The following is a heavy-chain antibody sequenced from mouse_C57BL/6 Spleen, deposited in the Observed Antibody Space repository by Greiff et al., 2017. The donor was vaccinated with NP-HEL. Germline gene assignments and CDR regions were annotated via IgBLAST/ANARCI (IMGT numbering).Heavy chain of an antibody. Sequence: QVQLKQPGAELVMPGASVKLSCKASGYTFTSYWMHWVKQRPGQGLEWIGEIDPSDSYTNYNQKFKGKSTLTVDKSSSTAYMQLSSLTSEDSAVYYCARRGLYRYFDVWGTGTTVTVSS. D-gene: IGHD1-1*01. V-gene: IGHV1-69*01. CDR2: IDPSDSYT. CDR3: ARRGLYRYFDV. CDR1: GYTFTSYW. J-gene: IGHJ1*03.